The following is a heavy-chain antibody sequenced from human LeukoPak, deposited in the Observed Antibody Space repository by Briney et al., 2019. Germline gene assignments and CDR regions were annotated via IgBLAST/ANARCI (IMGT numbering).Heavy chain of an antibody. V-gene: IGHV1-2*02. CDR3: ASSGSYSPEFDY. J-gene: IGHJ4*02. D-gene: IGHD1-26*01. CDR1: GYTFTGYY. CDR2: INLNSGGT. Sequence: ASVKVSCKASGYTFTGYYMHWVRQAPGQGLEWMGWINLNSGGTNYAQKFQGRVTMIRDTSISTAYMELSRLRSDDTAVYYCASSGSYSPEFDYWGQGTLVTVSS.